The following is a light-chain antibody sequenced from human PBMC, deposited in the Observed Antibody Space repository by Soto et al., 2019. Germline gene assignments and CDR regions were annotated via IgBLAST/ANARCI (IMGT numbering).Light chain of an antibody. CDR1: SSDVGGYNY. Sequence: QSALTQPASVSGSPGQSITISCTGSSSDVGGYNYVSWYQQHPGKAPKLMIYEVSNRPSGISNRFSGSKSGNTASLTLSGLQAEDEADYYCGSYTSSSTLVFGGGTKVTVL. J-gene: IGLJ2*01. CDR2: EVS. CDR3: GSYTSSSTLV. V-gene: IGLV2-14*01.